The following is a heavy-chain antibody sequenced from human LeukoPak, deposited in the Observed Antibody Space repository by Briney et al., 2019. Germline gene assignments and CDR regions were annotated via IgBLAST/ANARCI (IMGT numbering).Heavy chain of an antibody. CDR1: GYSISSGYY. Sequence: SETLSLTCTVSGYSISSGYYWGWIRQPPGKGLEWIGSIYHSGSTYYNPSLKSRVTISVDTSKNQFSLKLSSVTAADTAVYYCARGGDYYDSSGYSLYFDYWGQGTLVTVSS. D-gene: IGHD3-22*01. CDR2: IYHSGST. CDR3: ARGGDYYDSSGYSLYFDY. V-gene: IGHV4-38-2*02. J-gene: IGHJ4*02.